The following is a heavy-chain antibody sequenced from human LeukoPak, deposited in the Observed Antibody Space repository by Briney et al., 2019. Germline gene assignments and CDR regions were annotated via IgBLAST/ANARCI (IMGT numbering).Heavy chain of an antibody. D-gene: IGHD6-13*01. CDR3: ASRRAAAGKGPFDP. CDR1: GYTFTGYY. J-gene: IGHJ5*02. CDR2: TNPNSGGT. V-gene: IGHV1-2*02. Sequence: AASVKVSCKASGYTFTGYYMHWVRQAPGQGLEWMGWTNPNSGGTNYAQKFQGRVTMTRDTSISTAYMELSRLRSDDTAVYYCASRRAAAGKGPFDPWGQGTLVTVSS.